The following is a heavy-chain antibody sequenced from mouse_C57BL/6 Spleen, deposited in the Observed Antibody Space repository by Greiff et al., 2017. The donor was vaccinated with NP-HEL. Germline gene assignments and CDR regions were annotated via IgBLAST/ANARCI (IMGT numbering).Heavy chain of an antibody. CDR1: GFTFSDYG. V-gene: IGHV5-17*01. CDR2: ISRGSGTT. CDR3: AGGAGTGDGDK. D-gene: IGHD4-1*01. J-gene: IGHJ2*01. Sequence: EVKLMESGAGLVKPGGSLKLSCAASGFTFSDYGMHWVRQAPEQGLEWVAYISRGSGTTYYAATVKGRFTITRDNANNTPFLQMTSLRSEDTAMYYSAGGAGTGDGDKWGQGTTLTVSS.